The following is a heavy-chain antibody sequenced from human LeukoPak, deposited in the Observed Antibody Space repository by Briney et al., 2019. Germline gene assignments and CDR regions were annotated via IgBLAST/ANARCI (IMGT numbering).Heavy chain of an antibody. V-gene: IGHV3-21*01. J-gene: IGHJ6*03. CDR2: ISSGSSYI. CDR3: ARGTYMDV. Sequence: GGSLRLSCAASGFTFSSYSMNWVRQAPRKGLEWVSSISSGSSYIYYAGSVKGRFTISRDNAKNSLYLQMNSLRAEDTAVYYCARGTYMDVWGKGTTVTVSS. CDR1: GFTFSSYS.